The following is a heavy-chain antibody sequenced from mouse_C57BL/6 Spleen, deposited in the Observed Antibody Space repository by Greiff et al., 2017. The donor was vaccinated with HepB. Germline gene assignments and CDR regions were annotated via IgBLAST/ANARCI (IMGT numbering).Heavy chain of an antibody. CDR1: GFNIKDYY. V-gene: IGHV14-2*01. J-gene: IGHJ2*01. CDR3: ARGVLHSFDY. CDR2: IDPEDGET. Sequence: EVKLIESGAELVKPGASVKLSCTASGFNIKDYYMHWVKQRTEQGLEWIGRIDPEDGETKYAPKFQGKATITADTSSNTAYLQLSSLTSEDSAIYYCARGVLHSFDYWGQGTTLTVSS. D-gene: IGHD2-14*01.